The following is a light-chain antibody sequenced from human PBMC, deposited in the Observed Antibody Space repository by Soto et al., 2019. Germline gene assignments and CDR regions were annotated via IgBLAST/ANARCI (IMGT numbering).Light chain of an antibody. V-gene: IGKV3-20*01. CDR2: GAS. CDR1: QSVSSSY. CDR3: QQYGSSRPLT. J-gene: IGKJ4*01. Sequence: EIVLTQSPATLSLSPGERATLSCRSSQSVSSSYLAWYQQKPGQAPRLLIYGASSRATGIPDRFSGSGSGTDFTLTISRLEPEDFAVYYCQQYGSSRPLTFGGGTKVDIK.